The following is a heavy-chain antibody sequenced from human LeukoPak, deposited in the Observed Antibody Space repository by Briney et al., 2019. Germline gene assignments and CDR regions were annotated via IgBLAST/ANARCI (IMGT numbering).Heavy chain of an antibody. D-gene: IGHD1-26*01. CDR1: GFTFSTNA. V-gene: IGHV3-23*01. Sequence: GGSLRLSCLTSGFTFSTNAMSWVRQAPGKGLEWISGISGSGASTYYADPVTGRFTISRDNSRNTLYLQMNSLRGDDTAVYYCAKDVGKWESLHFFDYWGQGTLVTVSS. J-gene: IGHJ4*02. CDR3: AKDVGKWESLHFFDY. CDR2: ISGSGAST.